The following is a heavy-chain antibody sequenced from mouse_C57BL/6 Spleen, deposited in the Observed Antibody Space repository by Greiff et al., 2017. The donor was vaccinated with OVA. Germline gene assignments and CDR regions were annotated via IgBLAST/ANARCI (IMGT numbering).Heavy chain of an antibody. D-gene: IGHD1-1*01. Sequence: VKLQESGAELVRPGASVTLSCKASGYTFTDYEMHWVKQTPVHGLEWIGAIDPETGGTAYNQKFKGKAILTADKSSSTAYMELRSLTSEDSAVYYCTRKGSSYEDYYAMDYWGQGTSVTVSS. V-gene: IGHV1-15*01. CDR3: TRKGSSYEDYYAMDY. J-gene: IGHJ4*01. CDR1: GYTFTDYE. CDR2: IDPETGGT.